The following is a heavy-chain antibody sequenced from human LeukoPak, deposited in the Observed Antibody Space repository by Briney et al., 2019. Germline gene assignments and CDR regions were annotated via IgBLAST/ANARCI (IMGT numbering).Heavy chain of an antibody. J-gene: IGHJ1*01. Sequence: ASVKVSCKASGGTFSSYAISGVRQAPGQGLEWMGRIIPIFGTANYAQKFQGRVTITTDESTSTAYMELSSLRTEDTAVYCWASPLGYDSSGYYPVWGQGALVTVSS. V-gene: IGHV1-69*05. D-gene: IGHD3-22*01. CDR3: ASPLGYDSSGYYPV. CDR2: IIPIFGTA. CDR1: GGTFSSYA.